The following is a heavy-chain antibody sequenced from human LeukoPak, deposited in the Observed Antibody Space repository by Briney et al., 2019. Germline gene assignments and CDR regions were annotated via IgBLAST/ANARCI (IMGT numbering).Heavy chain of an antibody. D-gene: IGHD4-17*01. J-gene: IGHJ5*02. CDR1: GGTFSSYA. CDR3: ARESYGDYGFDP. CDR2: IIPIFGTA. Sequence: GASVKVSCKASGGTFSSYAISWVRQAPGQGLEWMGGIIPIFGTANYAQKFQGRVTITADKSTSTAYMELSSLRSEDTAVYYCARESYGDYGFDPWGQGTLVTVSS. V-gene: IGHV1-69*06.